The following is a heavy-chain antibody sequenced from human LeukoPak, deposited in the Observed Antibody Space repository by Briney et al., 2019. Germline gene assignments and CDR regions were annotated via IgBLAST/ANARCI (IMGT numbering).Heavy chain of an antibody. D-gene: IGHD3-22*01. J-gene: IGHJ4*02. V-gene: IGHV1-69*13. CDR3: ATNYYASSGYYYGSDY. Sequence: SVKVSRKASGGTFSSYAISGVRQAPGQGLEWMGGIIPIFGTANYAQKFQGRVTITADESTSTADMELSSLRSEDTAVYYSATNYYASSGYYYGSDYWGQGTLVTGSS. CDR1: GGTFSSYA. CDR2: IIPIFGTA.